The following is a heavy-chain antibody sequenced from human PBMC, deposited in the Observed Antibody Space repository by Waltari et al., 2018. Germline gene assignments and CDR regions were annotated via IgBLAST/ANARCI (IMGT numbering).Heavy chain of an antibody. D-gene: IGHD3-10*01. CDR2: IKREIDGGTA. CDR1: GYPFNDAW. V-gene: IGHV3-15*01. Sequence: EVQLVESGGGLVKPGESLRLSCVGSGYPFNDAWMSWVRQAPGKGVEGVGRIKREIDGGTAEYVESVKDRFTISRDDSKNTLYLQMNSLKSEDSAMYFCVRESFGNDIWGQGTLVTVSS. J-gene: IGHJ4*02. CDR3: VRESFGNDI.